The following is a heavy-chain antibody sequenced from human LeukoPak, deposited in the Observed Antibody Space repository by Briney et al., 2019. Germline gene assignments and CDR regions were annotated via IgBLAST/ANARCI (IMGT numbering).Heavy chain of an antibody. CDR2: INAGNGNT. CDR3: ARPKGRLPRIVGAKDWFDP. V-gene: IGHV1-3*01. Sequence: GASVKVSCKASGYTFTSYAMHWVRQAPGQRLEWMGWINAGNGNTKYSQKFQGRVTITRDTSASTAYMELSSLRSEDTAVYYCARPKGRLPRIVGAKDWFDPWGQGTLVTVSS. D-gene: IGHD1-26*01. CDR1: GYTFTSYA. J-gene: IGHJ5*02.